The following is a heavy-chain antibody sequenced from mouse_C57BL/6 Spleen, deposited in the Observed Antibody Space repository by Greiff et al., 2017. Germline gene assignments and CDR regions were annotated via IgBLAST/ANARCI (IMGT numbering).Heavy chain of an antibody. J-gene: IGHJ3*01. CDR2: IDPSSGGP. CDR3: AGSYDYGFAY. Sequence: QVQLQQSGAELVKPGASVKLSCKASGYTFTSYWMHWVKQRPGRGLEWTGRIDPSSGGPKYNEKFKSKAPLTADKPSSTAYLQLSSLTSEDAAVCYCAGSYDYGFAYWGQGTLVTVSA. D-gene: IGHD2-4*01. V-gene: IGHV1-72*01. CDR1: GYTFTSYW.